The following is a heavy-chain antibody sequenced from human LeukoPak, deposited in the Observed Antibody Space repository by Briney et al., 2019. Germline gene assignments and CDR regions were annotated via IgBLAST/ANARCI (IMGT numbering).Heavy chain of an antibody. CDR1: GFIFSNYA. CDR2: ISYDGSNK. Sequence: GGSLRLSCAASGFIFSNYAMHWVRLAPGKGLEWVAVISYDGSNKYYADSVKGRFTISRDNSKNTLYLQVSSLRAEDTAVYYCARDFAGDRDYWGQGTLVTVSS. D-gene: IGHD4-17*01. CDR3: ARDFAGDRDY. V-gene: IGHV3-30-3*01. J-gene: IGHJ4*02.